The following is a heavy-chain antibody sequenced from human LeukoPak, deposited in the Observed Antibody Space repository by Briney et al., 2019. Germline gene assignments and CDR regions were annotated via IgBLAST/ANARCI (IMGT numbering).Heavy chain of an antibody. CDR3: ARDQIAVAGMVMVGYYYYYMDV. Sequence: GASVKVSCKASGYTFTSYGISWVRQAPGQGLEWMGWISAYNGNTNYAQKLQGRVTMTTDTSTSTAHMELRSLRSDDTAVYYCARDQIAVAGMVMVGYYYYYMDVWGKGTTVTVSS. D-gene: IGHD6-19*01. CDR1: GYTFTSYG. CDR2: ISAYNGNT. V-gene: IGHV1-18*01. J-gene: IGHJ6*03.